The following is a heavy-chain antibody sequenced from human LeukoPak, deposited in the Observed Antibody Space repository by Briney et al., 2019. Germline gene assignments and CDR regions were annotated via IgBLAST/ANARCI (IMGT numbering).Heavy chain of an antibody. V-gene: IGHV3-64*01. CDR2: ISSNGGST. D-gene: IGHD3-22*01. Sequence: GGSLRLSCAAAGFTFSSYALHWVRRAPGKGLEYVSGISSNGGSTYYANSVQGRFTISRDNSKNTLYLQMGSLGAEDMAVYYCARDFYYDSSGPYFYYGMDVWGQGTTVTVSS. J-gene: IGHJ6*02. CDR3: ARDFYYDSSGPYFYYGMDV. CDR1: GFTFSSYA.